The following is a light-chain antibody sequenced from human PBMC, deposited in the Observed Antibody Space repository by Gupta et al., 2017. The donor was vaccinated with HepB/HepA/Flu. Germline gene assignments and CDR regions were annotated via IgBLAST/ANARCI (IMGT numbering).Light chain of an antibody. CDR3: YSYTGSNTYLP. CDR1: SRDVWKYDL. Sequence: QSALTQPASVSGSLGQSITISCTGTSRDVWKYDLVSWYQQAPGKAPKLIIYEVAKRPSGISSRFSGSKSGNTASLTISGLQAGDEADYYCYSYTGSNTYLPFGGGTKLTVL. V-gene: IGLV2-23*02. CDR2: EVA. J-gene: IGLJ2*01.